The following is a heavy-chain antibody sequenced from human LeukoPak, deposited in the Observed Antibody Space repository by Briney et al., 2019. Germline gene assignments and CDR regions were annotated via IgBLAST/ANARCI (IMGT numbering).Heavy chain of an antibody. D-gene: IGHD6-19*01. CDR1: GFTFSSYW. Sequence: GGSLRLSCAASGFTFSSYWMSWVRQAPGKGLEWVANIKQDGTEKYYVDSVRGRFTISRDNAKNSLYLQMNSLRAEDTAVYYCATPSGYSSGWCPFDYWGQGTLATVSS. CDR3: ATPSGYSSGWCPFDY. V-gene: IGHV3-7*01. CDR2: IKQDGTEK. J-gene: IGHJ4*02.